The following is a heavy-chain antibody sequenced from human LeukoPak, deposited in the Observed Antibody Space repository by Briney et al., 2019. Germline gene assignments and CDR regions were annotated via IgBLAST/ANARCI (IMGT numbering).Heavy chain of an antibody. D-gene: IGHD2-15*01. V-gene: IGHV1-69*06. J-gene: IGHJ5*02. CDR1: GGTFSSYA. CDR3: ARDGDEDCSGGSCYWDWFDP. Sequence: EASVKVSCKASGGTFSSYAISWVRQAPGQGLEWMGGIIPIFGTANYAQKFQGRVTITADKSTSTAYMELSSLRSEDTAVYYCARDGDEDCSGGSCYWDWFDPWGQGTLVTVSS. CDR2: IIPIFGTA.